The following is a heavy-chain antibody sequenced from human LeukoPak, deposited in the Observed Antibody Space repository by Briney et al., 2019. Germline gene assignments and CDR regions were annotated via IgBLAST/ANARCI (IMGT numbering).Heavy chain of an antibody. CDR2: MNPNSGNT. CDR3: ASRGGYSYGIDY. D-gene: IGHD5-18*01. CDR1: GYTFTSYD. J-gene: IGHJ4*02. Sequence: ASVKVSCKASGYTFTSYDINWVRQATGQGLEWMGWMNPNSGNTGYAQKFQGRVTMTRNTSISTAYMELSSLRSEDTAVYYCASRGGYSYGIDYWGQGTLVTVSS. V-gene: IGHV1-8*01.